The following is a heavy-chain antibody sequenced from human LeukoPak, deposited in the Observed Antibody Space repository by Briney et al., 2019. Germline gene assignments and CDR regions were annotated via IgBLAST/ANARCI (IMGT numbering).Heavy chain of an antibody. CDR3: ASASPSSKEGYYYYGMDV. Sequence: GASVKVSCKASGYTFTGYYMHWVRQAPGQGLEWMGWINPNSGGTNYAQKFQGRVTMTRDTSISTAYMELSRLRSDDTAVYYCASASPSSKEGYYYYGMDVWGQRTTVTVSS. CDR2: INPNSGGT. V-gene: IGHV1-2*02. D-gene: IGHD2-2*01. CDR1: GYTFTGYY. J-gene: IGHJ6*02.